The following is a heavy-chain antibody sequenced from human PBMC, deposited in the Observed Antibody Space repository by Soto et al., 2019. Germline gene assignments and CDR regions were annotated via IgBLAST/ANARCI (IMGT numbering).Heavy chain of an antibody. J-gene: IGHJ6*02. CDR3: ARDTMVVRYYYYYYGMDV. D-gene: IGHD2-15*01. CDR2: INPSGGST. CDR1: GYTFTRYY. Sequence: ASVKVSCKASGYTFTRYYMHWVRQAPGQRLEWMGIINPSGGSTSYAQKFQGRVTMTRDTSMSTVYMELSSLRSEDTAVYYCARDTMVVRYYYYYYGMDVWGQGTTVTVSS. V-gene: IGHV1-46*01.